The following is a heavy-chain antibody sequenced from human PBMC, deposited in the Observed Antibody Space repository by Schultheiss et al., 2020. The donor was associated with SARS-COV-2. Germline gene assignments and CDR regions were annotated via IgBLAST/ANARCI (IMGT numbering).Heavy chain of an antibody. CDR3: ARIGLGNGLDV. D-gene: IGHD3-3*01. CDR2: IYHSGST. Sequence: SETLSLTCAVSGDPFSSSNWWSWVRQSPGKGLEWIGEIYHSGSTNYNPSLKSRVTISLDKSKNHFFLKMTSVTAADTAIYYCARIGLGNGLDVWGQGTTVTGSS. J-gene: IGHJ6*02. CDR1: GDPFSSSNW. V-gene: IGHV4-4*02.